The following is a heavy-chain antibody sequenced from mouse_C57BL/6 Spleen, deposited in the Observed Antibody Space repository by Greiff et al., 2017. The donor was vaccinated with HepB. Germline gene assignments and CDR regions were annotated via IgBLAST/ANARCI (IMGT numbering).Heavy chain of an antibody. Sequence: VQLQQSGPVLVKPGASVKMSCKASGYTFTDYYMNWVKQSHGKSLEWIGVINPYNGGTSYNQKFKGKATLTVDKSSSTAYMELNSLTSEDSAVYYCAREDDYDGSYYYAMDYWGQGTSVTVSS. CDR1: GYTFTDYY. CDR3: AREDDYDGSYYYAMDY. CDR2: INPYNGGT. J-gene: IGHJ4*01. V-gene: IGHV1-19*01. D-gene: IGHD2-4*01.